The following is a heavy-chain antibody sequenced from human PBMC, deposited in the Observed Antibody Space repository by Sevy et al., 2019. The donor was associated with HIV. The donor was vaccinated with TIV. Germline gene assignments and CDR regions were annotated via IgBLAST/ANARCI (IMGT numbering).Heavy chain of an antibody. J-gene: IGHJ4*02. D-gene: IGHD3-22*01. CDR2: FDPEDDEK. V-gene: IGHV1-24*01. CDR1: GYTLTELS. CDR3: ATTKDYYDTSGYPFDS. Sequence: ASVKVSCKVSGYTLTELSMHWVRQAPGKGLEWMGTFDPEDDEKIYAQKFQGRVTMTEDTSTDTAYMELSRLRSEDTAVYHYATTKDYYDTSGYPFDSWGQGTLVTVSS.